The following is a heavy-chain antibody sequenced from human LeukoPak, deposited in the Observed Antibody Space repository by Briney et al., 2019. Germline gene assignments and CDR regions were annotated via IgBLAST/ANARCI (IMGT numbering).Heavy chain of an antibody. CDR2: IHSGGTI. CDR1: GFTLSDYY. D-gene: IGHD3-16*02. Sequence: GGSLRLSCAASGFTLSDYYMSWVRQAPGKGLEWVSLIHSGGTIYYTDSVKGRFTISRDDSKNTRYLQMNSLTIDDTAVYYCAFGRYPFDYWGQGTLVTVSS. V-gene: IGHV3-66*01. CDR3: AFGRYPFDY. J-gene: IGHJ4*02.